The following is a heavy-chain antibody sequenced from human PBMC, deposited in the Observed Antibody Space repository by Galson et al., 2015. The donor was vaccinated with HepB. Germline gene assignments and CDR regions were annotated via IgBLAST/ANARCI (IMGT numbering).Heavy chain of an antibody. CDR1: GYTLTELS. CDR2: FDPEDGET. V-gene: IGHV1-24*01. Sequence: SVKVSCKVSGYTLTELSMHWVRQAPGKGLEWMGGFDPEDGETIYAQKFQGRVTMTEDTSTDTAYMELSSLRSEDTAVYYCATGDAYDFWSGDFDYWGQGTLVTVSS. D-gene: IGHD3-3*01. J-gene: IGHJ4*02. CDR3: ATGDAYDFWSGDFDY.